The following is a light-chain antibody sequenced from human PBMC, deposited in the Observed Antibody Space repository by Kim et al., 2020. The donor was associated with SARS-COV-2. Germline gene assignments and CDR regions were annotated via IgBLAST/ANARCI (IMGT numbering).Light chain of an antibody. CDR1: QSISNY. CDR2: DAS. Sequence: SPGERASPSCRASQSISNYLAWYQQKPAQAPRLLIYDASNRAPGIPARFSGSGSGTDFTLSISSLQPEDFAVYFCQQRNNWPHLTFGGGTKVDIK. J-gene: IGKJ4*01. V-gene: IGKV3-11*01. CDR3: QQRNNWPHLT.